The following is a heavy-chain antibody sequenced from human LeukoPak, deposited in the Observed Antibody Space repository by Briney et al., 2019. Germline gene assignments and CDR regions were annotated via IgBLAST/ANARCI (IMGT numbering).Heavy chain of an antibody. Sequence: GGSLRLSCTASGFTFGDYAMSWFRQAPGKGLEWVGFIRSKAYGGTTEYAASVKGRFTISRDDSKSIAYLQMNSLKTEDTAVYYCTRVSNITMIGVVIPFDYWGQGTLVTVSS. D-gene: IGHD3-22*01. CDR3: TRVSNITMIGVVIPFDY. CDR2: IRSKAYGGTT. CDR1: GFTFGDYA. J-gene: IGHJ4*02. V-gene: IGHV3-49*03.